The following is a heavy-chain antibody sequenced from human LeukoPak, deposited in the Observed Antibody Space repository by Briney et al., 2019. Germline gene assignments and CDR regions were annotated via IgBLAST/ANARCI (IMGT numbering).Heavy chain of an antibody. J-gene: IGHJ6*02. Sequence: GGSLRLSCAASGFTFSSYDMHWVRQATGKGLEWVSAIGTAGDTYYPGSVKGRFTISRENAKNSLYLQMNSLRAGDTAVYYCARGLLWFGDGYYGMDVWGQGTTVTVSS. CDR1: GFTFSSYD. CDR2: IGTAGDT. CDR3: ARGLLWFGDGYYGMDV. D-gene: IGHD3-10*01. V-gene: IGHV3-13*01.